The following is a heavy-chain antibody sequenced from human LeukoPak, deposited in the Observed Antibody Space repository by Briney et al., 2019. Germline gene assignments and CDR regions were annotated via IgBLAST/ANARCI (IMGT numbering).Heavy chain of an antibody. Sequence: SETLSLTCTVSGGSISSGSYYWGWIRQPPGKGLEWIGSIYYSGSAYYNPSLKSRVTISVDTSKNQFSLKLSSVTAADTAVYYCARTGDSLNWFDPWGQGTLVTVSS. CDR3: ARTGDSLNWFDP. V-gene: IGHV4-39*01. CDR2: IYYSGSA. CDR1: GGSISSGSYY. J-gene: IGHJ5*02. D-gene: IGHD7-27*01.